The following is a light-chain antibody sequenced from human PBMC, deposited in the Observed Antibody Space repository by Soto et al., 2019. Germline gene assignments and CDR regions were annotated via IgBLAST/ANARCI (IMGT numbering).Light chain of an antibody. CDR3: QSADSSGTYYV. J-gene: IGLJ1*01. CDR2: KDS. V-gene: IGLV3-25*02. CDR1: NIGTKS. Sequence: YELTQPPSVSVAPGQTASITCGGNNIGTKSVHWYQQKPGQAPVLVIYKDSERPSGIPERLSGSSSGTTGTLTISGVQAEDEADYYCQSADSSGTYYVFGTGTKVTVL.